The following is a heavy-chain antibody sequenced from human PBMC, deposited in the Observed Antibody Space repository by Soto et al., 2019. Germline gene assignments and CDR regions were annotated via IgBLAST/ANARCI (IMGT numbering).Heavy chain of an antibody. V-gene: IGHV3-23*01. CDR3: AKVYSSSCEAFDI. CDR2: ISGSGGST. J-gene: IGHJ3*02. CDR1: GFTVSSYA. Sequence: PGGSLRLSCASSGFTVSSYAMSWVRQAPGKGLEWVSAISGSGGSTYYADSVKGRFTISRDNSKNTLYLQMNSLRAEDTAVYCCAKVYSSSCEAFDIWGQGTMVTVSS. D-gene: IGHD6-13*01.